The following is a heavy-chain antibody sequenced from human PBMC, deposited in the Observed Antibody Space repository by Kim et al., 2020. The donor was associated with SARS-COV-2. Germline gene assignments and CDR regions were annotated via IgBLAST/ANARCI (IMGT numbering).Heavy chain of an antibody. Sequence: YNPSFPAHVTISADKSISTAYLQWSSLKASDTAMYYCARTIVGASFWFDPWGQGTLVTVSS. J-gene: IGHJ5*02. V-gene: IGHV5-10-1*01. CDR3: ARTIVGASFWFDP. D-gene: IGHD1-26*01.